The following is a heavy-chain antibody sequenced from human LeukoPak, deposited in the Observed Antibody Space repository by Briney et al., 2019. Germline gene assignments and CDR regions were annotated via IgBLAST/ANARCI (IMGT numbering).Heavy chain of an antibody. V-gene: IGHV3-7*01. D-gene: IGHD1-26*01. CDR1: GFTFSSYW. Sequence: PGGSLRLSCAASGFTFSSYWMSWVRQAPGKGLEWVANIKQDGSEKYYVDSVKGRFTISRDNSKNTLYLQMNSLRDEDTAVYYCAKDPYSGSFEYFQHWGQGTLVTVSS. CDR3: AKDPYSGSFEYFQH. J-gene: IGHJ1*01. CDR2: IKQDGSEK.